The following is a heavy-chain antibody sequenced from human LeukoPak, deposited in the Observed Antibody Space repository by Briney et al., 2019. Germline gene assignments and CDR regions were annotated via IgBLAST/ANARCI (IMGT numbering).Heavy chain of an antibody. Sequence: GGSLRLSCAASGFTFSSYWMHWVRQAPGKGLEWVARINSDGTDISYGDSVRGRFTISRDNAKNTLYLQMNSPRVEDTAVYYCARVGYYDSSNYYAYFQHWGQRTLVTVSS. D-gene: IGHD3-22*01. J-gene: IGHJ1*01. CDR2: INSDGTDI. CDR3: ARVGYYDSSNYYAYFQH. V-gene: IGHV3-74*01. CDR1: GFTFSSYW.